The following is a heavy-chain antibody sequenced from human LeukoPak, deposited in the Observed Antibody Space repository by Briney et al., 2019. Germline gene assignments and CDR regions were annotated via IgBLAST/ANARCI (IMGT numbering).Heavy chain of an antibody. Sequence: GASVKVSCKVSGYTLTPLSMQWVRQAPGQGLEWMGGFDPEDGETIYAKKFQGRVTMTEDTSTDTAYMEMSSLRSEDTAAYYCTTGREIVGATRFAYWGQGTLVTVSS. D-gene: IGHD1-26*01. J-gene: IGHJ4*02. CDR2: FDPEDGET. V-gene: IGHV1-24*01. CDR3: TTGREIVGATRFAY. CDR1: GYTLTPLS.